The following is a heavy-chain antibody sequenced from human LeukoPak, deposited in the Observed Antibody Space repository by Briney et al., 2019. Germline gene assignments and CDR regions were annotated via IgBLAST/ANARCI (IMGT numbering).Heavy chain of an antibody. V-gene: IGHV3-33*01. CDR2: IAYDGSRA. D-gene: IGHD1-14*01. CDR3: TRYNNDHFDY. J-gene: IGHJ4*02. Sequence: GGSLRLSCAGSGFTLGGYGMHWFRQTPGKGLEWAAVIAYDGSRAFYADSVKGRFTISRDNSKNTMSVQMDDLRAEDTAVYYCTRYNNDHFDYWGQGTLVTVSS. CDR1: GFTLGGYG.